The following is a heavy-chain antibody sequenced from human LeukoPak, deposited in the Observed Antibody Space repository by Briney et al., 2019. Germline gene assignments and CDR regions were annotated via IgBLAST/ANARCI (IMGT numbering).Heavy chain of an antibody. Sequence: SETLSLTCTVSGGSISSYYWSWIRQPAGKGLEWIGRIYTSGSTNYNPSLKSRVTMSVDTSKNQFSLKLSSVTAADTAVYYCARGSAHAIPFYYFDYWGQGTLVTVSS. D-gene: IGHD2-8*01. J-gene: IGHJ4*02. CDR3: ARGSAHAIPFYYFDY. CDR2: IYTSGST. V-gene: IGHV4-4*07. CDR1: GGSISSYY.